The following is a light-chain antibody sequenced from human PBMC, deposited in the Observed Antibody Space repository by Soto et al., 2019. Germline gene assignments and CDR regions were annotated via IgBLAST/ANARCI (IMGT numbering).Light chain of an antibody. V-gene: IGKV1D-12*01. Sequence: DIQMTQSPSSVSASVGDRIIITCRASQYINSWLAWYQQKPGEAPKLLIFAASRLHGAVPSRFSGSGSGTDFTLTINNLQPEDFATYYCQQADSFPLTFGGGTKVEVK. CDR2: AAS. J-gene: IGKJ4*01. CDR3: QQADSFPLT. CDR1: QYINSW.